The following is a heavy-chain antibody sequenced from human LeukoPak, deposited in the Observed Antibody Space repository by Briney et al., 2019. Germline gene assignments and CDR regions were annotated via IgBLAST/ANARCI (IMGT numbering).Heavy chain of an antibody. J-gene: IGHJ6*04. CDR2: INHSGST. V-gene: IGHV4-34*01. CDR1: GGSFSGYY. CDR3: ARGGATTVTTSYYYYGMDV. Sequence: KPSETLSLTCAVYGGSFSGYYWSWIRQPPGKGLEWIGEINHSGSTNYNPSLKSRVTISVDTSKNQFSLKLSSVTAADTAVYYCARGGATTVTTSYYYYGMDVWGKGTTVTVSS. D-gene: IGHD4-17*01.